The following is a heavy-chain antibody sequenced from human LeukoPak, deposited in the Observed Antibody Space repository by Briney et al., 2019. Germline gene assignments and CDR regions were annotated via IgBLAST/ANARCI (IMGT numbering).Heavy chain of an antibody. D-gene: IGHD5-18*01. V-gene: IGHV3-66*01. Sequence: GGSLRLSCAASGFTVSSNYMSWVRQAPGKGLEWVSVIYSGGSTYYADYVKGRFTISRDNSKNTLYLQMNSLRAEDTAVYYCASNVDTAMVGGDYYFDYWGQGTLVTVSS. J-gene: IGHJ4*02. CDR1: GFTVSSNY. CDR2: IYSGGST. CDR3: ASNVDTAMVGGDYYFDY.